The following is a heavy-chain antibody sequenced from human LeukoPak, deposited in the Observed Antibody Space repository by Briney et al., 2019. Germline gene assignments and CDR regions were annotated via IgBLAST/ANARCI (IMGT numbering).Heavy chain of an antibody. CDR1: GFTFTTYW. D-gene: IGHD5-24*01. CDR3: AKSGYNRFDY. CDR2: FSGSGGST. Sequence: GGSLRLSCAASGFTFTTYWMSWVRQAPGKGLEWVSAFSGSGGSTYYADSVKGRFTISRDNSKNTLYLQMNSLRAEDTAVYYCAKSGYNRFDYWGQGTLVTVSS. J-gene: IGHJ4*02. V-gene: IGHV3-23*01.